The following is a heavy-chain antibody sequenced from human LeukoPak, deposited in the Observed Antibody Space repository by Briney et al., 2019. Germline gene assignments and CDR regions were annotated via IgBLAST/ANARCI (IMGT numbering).Heavy chain of an antibody. J-gene: IGHJ5*02. CDR1: GFTVSSNY. V-gene: IGHV3-53*01. D-gene: IGHD6-13*01. CDR3: ARDGLAAAGSFDP. CDR2: IYNGGST. Sequence: GGSLRLSCAASGFTVSSNYMSWVRQAPGKGLEWVSVIYNGGSTYYADSVKGRFTISRDNSKNTLYLQMNSLRAEDTAVYYCARDGLAAAGSFDPWGQGTLVTVSS.